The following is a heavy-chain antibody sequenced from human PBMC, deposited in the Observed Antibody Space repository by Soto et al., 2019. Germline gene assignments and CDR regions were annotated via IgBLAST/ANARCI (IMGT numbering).Heavy chain of an antibody. CDR2: THPGNSES. CDR3: ATHTSTGYWDC. V-gene: IGHV5-51*03. D-gene: IGHD6-13*01. CDR1: GYTFSNQW. J-gene: IGHJ4*02. Sequence: EVQLVQPEAEVKRTGESLRISCQGSGYTFSNQWIAWVRQMPGKGLEWMGLTHPGNSESRYSPSIQGQVTMSVDKSINTAFLQWSSLKASDSAMYYCATHTSTGYWDCWGQGTLVTVSS.